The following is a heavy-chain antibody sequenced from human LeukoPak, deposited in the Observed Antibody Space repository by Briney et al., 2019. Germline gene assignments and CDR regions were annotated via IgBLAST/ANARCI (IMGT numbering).Heavy chain of an antibody. J-gene: IGHJ5*02. D-gene: IGHD6-19*01. CDR3: ARLSTTSGWYSWFDP. V-gene: IGHV4-59*08. CDR1: GGSISNYY. Sequence: ASETLSHTCAVSGGSISNYYWSWIRQPPGKGLECIGYIYYTGSTTYNPSLKSRVTISVDSSKNQFSLRLSSVTAADTAVYYCARLSTTSGWYSWFDPWGQGTLVTVSS. CDR2: IYYTGST.